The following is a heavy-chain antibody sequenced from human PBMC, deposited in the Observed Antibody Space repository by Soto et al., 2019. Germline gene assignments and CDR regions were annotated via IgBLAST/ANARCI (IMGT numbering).Heavy chain of an antibody. CDR1: GYTFTSYG. CDR3: ARDLSIRGSYLFQ. Sequence: ASVKVSCKASGYTFTSYGISWVRQAPGQRREWMGWINACNGNTKYSQKFQGRVTITRDTSASTAYMELSSLRSEDTAVYYCARDLSIRGSYLFQWGQGTLVTVSS. V-gene: IGHV1-3*01. J-gene: IGHJ4*02. CDR2: INACNGNT. D-gene: IGHD3-16*02.